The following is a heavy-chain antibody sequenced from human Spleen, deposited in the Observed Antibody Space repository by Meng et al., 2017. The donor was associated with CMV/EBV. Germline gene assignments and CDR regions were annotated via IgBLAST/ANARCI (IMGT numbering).Heavy chain of an antibody. CDR2: IHHSGGT. CDR1: GGSFRGYF. V-gene: IGHV4-34*10. J-gene: IGHJ4*02. CDR3: ARAVTIFGVVID. D-gene: IGHD3-3*01. Sequence: TCVVYGGSFRGYFCSWTRQPPGKGLEWIGEIHHSGGTNYNPSLKSRITMSVDTSKNQFSLKLSSVTAADTAVYYCARAVTIFGVVIDWGQGTLVTVSS.